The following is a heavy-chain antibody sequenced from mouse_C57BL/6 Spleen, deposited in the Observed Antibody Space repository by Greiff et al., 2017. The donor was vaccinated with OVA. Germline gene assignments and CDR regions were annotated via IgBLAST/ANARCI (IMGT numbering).Heavy chain of an antibody. CDR3: AYSNSWFAY. CDR1: GFTFTDYY. Sequence: EVQRVESGGGLVQPGGSLSLSCAASGFTFTDYYMSWVRQPPGKALEWLGFIRNKANGYTTEYSASVKGRFTISRDNSQSILYLQMNALRAEYSATYYCAYSNSWFAYWGQGTLVTVSA. CDR2: IRNKANGYTT. V-gene: IGHV7-3*01. D-gene: IGHD2-5*01. J-gene: IGHJ3*01.